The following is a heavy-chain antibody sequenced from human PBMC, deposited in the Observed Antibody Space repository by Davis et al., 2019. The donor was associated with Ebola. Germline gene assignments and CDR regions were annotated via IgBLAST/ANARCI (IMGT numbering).Heavy chain of an antibody. CDR1: GYSFTSYW. V-gene: IGHV5-10-1*01. Sequence: KVSCKGSGYSFTSYWISWVRQMPGKGLEWMGRMDPSDSYTNYSPSFQGHVTISADKSISTAYLQWSSLKASDTAMYYCARQAKYGSGSSEIDYWGQGTLVTVSS. CDR2: MDPSDSYT. D-gene: IGHD3-10*01. J-gene: IGHJ4*02. CDR3: ARQAKYGSGSSEIDY.